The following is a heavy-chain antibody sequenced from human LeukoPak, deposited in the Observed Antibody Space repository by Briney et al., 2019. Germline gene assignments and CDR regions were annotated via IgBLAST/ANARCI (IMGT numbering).Heavy chain of an antibody. Sequence: GGSLRLSCAASGFTVSSNYMSWVRQAPGKGLEWVSVIYSGGSTYYADSVKGRFTISRDNSKNTLYLQMNSLRAEDTAVYYCAREGRIVGADLDAFDIWGQGTMVTVSS. CDR1: GFTVSSNY. CDR3: AREGRIVGADLDAFDI. V-gene: IGHV3-66*02. J-gene: IGHJ3*02. CDR2: IYSGGST. D-gene: IGHD1-26*01.